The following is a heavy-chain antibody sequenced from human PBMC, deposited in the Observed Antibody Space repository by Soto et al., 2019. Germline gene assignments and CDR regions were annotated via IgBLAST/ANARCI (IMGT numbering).Heavy chain of an antibody. D-gene: IGHD2-15*01. CDR3: ARGPGGPDGPGDY. CDR1: GYTFTSYA. V-gene: IGHV1-3*01. Sequence: QVQLVQSGAEVKKPGASVKVSCKASGYTFTSYAMHWVRQAPGQRLEWMGWINAGNGNTKYLQKFQGRVTITRDTSASTAYMELGSLRSEDTAMYYCARGPGGPDGPGDYWGQGTLVTVSS. CDR2: INAGNGNT. J-gene: IGHJ4*02.